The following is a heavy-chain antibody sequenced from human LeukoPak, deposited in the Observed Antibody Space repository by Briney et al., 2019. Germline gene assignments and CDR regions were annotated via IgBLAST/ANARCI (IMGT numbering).Heavy chain of an antibody. J-gene: IGHJ4*02. CDR2: IYYSGST. Sequence: SETLSLTCTVSGGSISSSSYYWGWIRQPPGKGLEWIGSIYYSGSTYYNPSLKSRVTISVDTSKNQFSLKLSSVTAADTAVYYCAREGSIAAAARRISDYWGQGTLVTVSS. CDR3: AREGSIAAAARRISDY. V-gene: IGHV4-39*07. CDR1: GGSISSSSYY. D-gene: IGHD6-13*01.